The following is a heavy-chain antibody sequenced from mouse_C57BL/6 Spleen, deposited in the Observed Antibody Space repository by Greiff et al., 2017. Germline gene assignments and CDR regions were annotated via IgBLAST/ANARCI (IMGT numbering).Heavy chain of an antibody. CDR3: ARGDYYGSSYGYFDV. Sequence: QVQLQQPGAELVKPGASVKLSCKASGYTFTSYWMHWVKQRPGQGLEWIGMIHPNSGSTNYNEKFKSKATLTVDKSSSTADMQLSSLTSEDSAVYYSARGDYYGSSYGYFDVWGTGTTVTVSS. D-gene: IGHD1-1*01. CDR2: IHPNSGST. CDR1: GYTFTSYW. J-gene: IGHJ1*03. V-gene: IGHV1-64*01.